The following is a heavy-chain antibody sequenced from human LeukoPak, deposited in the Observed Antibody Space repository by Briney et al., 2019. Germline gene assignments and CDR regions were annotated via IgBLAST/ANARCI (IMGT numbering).Heavy chain of an antibody. CDR2: FVPEEGET. CDR3: ATLPRGHLFDS. Sequence: ASVEVSCKLSGDTLTELSMHGVRQSPGKGLEGMGGFVPEEGETIYTQKFQGRVTLKEDTSTDTAYMELSSLRSDDTAVYFCATLPRGHLFDSWGQGTLVTVSS. CDR1: GDTLTELS. J-gene: IGHJ4*02. V-gene: IGHV1-24*01. D-gene: IGHD3-10*01.